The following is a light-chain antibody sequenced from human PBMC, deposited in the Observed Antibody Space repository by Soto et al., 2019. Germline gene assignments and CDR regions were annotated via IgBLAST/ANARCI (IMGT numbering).Light chain of an antibody. CDR2: GAS. CDR3: LHDHNYPWT. CDR1: QVIRND. Sequence: AIQMTQSPSSLSASVGDRVTITCRASQVIRNDLGWYQQKPGKAPKLLIYGASNLQSGVPSRFSGSGSGTDFTLTITSLQPEDFATYYCLHDHNYPWTSGHGTKVDIK. V-gene: IGKV1-6*01. J-gene: IGKJ1*01.